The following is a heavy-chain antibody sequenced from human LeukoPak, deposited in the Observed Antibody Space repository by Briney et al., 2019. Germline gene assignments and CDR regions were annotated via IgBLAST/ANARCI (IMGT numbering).Heavy chain of an antibody. D-gene: IGHD2-2*01. CDR2: INPSGGST. V-gene: IGHV1-46*01. Sequence: ASVKVSCKASGYTFTNYYMHWLRQAPGQGLEWMGVINPSGGSTTYAQNFQGRVTMTRDTSTSTVYMEVSSLRSEDTAVYYCARGSCCDRSCYEGFIWGQETMVTVSS. J-gene: IGHJ3*02. CDR1: GYTFTNYY. CDR3: ARGSCCDRSCYEGFI.